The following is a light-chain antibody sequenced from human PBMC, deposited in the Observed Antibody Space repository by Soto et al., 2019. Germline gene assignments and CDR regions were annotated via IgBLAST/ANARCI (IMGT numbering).Light chain of an antibody. Sequence: EIVLTQSPGTLSLSPGERATLSCRASQSVSSSYLAWYQQKPGQAPSRLIYGASSRATGIPGRFSGSGSATVFTITITRLEPEDFAVYYCPQYGSSPRTFGQGTKPEIK. CDR2: GAS. CDR3: PQYGSSPRT. V-gene: IGKV3-20*01. J-gene: IGKJ2*01. CDR1: QSVSSSY.